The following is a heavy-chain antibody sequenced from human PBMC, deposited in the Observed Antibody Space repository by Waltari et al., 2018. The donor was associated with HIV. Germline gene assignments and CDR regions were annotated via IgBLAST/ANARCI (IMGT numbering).Heavy chain of an antibody. CDR3: ARDHKYASGLPDS. Sequence: QVQLQESGPGLVKPSETLSLTCPVSGGSLRYYYWSWIRQPPGKGLEWIGYIYYSGRTAYNPSLKSRVSIAVDTSKNQFSLKLSSVTAADTAVYYCARDHKYASGLPDSWGQGTLVTVSS. CDR2: IYYSGRT. J-gene: IGHJ4*02. D-gene: IGHD3-10*01. CDR1: GGSLRYYY. V-gene: IGHV4-59*01.